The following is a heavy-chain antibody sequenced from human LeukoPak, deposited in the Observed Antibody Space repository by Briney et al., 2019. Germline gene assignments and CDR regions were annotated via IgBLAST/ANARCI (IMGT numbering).Heavy chain of an antibody. Sequence: GGSLRLSCAASGFTVSSNYMSWVRHAPGEGLEWVSVIYNSGGTYYADSVKGRFTISRDNSKNTLYLQMNSLRAEDTAVYYCARDVRYCSGGSCSSWGPGTLVTVSS. V-gene: IGHV3-53*01. CDR3: ARDVRYCSGGSCSS. CDR1: GFTVSSNY. CDR2: IYNSGGT. J-gene: IGHJ4*02. D-gene: IGHD2-15*01.